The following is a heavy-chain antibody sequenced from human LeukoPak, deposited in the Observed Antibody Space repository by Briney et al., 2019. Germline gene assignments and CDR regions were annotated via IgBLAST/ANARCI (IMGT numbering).Heavy chain of an antibody. J-gene: IGHJ4*02. Sequence: ASVKVSCKASGYTFGDFGISWVRQAPGQGLEWMGWITTYNGNTNYIQKLQGRVTMTTDTSTSTAYMEPRSLRSDDTAVYYCARGPYYDSWSGAGYWGQGTLVTVSS. CDR2: ITTYNGNT. V-gene: IGHV1-18*01. CDR3: ARGPYYDSWSGAGY. D-gene: IGHD3-3*01. CDR1: GYTFGDFG.